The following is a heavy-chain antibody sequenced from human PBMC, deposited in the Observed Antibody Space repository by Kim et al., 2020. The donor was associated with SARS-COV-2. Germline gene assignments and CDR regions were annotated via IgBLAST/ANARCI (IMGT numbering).Heavy chain of an antibody. CDR1: GYTFTSYA. J-gene: IGHJ6*02. Sequence: ASVKVSCKASGYTFTSYAMHWVRQAPGQRLEWMGWINAGNGNTKYSQKLQGRVTITRDTSASTAYMELSSLRSEDTAVYYCAREKGKSYYGSGSYVPYYYGMDVWGQGTTVTVSS. D-gene: IGHD3-10*01. V-gene: IGHV1-3*01. CDR2: INAGNGNT. CDR3: AREKGKSYYGSGSYVPYYYGMDV.